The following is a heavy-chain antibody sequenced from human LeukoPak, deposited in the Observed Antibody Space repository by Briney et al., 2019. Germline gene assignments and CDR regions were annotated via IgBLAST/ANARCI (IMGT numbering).Heavy chain of an antibody. CDR2: ISDSGGST. CDR3: AKDRLRVAGGFDY. D-gene: IGHD3-10*01. J-gene: IGHJ4*02. CDR1: GFTFSSYG. V-gene: IGHV3-23*01. Sequence: PAGSLRLSCEAAGFTFSSYGMSWVRQAPGKGLEWVSSISDSGGSTYYADSVKGRFTISRDNSKNTLYVQMNSLRAEDTAVYYCAKDRLRVAGGFDYWGQGTLVTVSS.